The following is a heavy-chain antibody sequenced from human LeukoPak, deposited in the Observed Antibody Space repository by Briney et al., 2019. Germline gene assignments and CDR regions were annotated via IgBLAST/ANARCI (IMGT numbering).Heavy chain of an antibody. V-gene: IGHV4-61*02. CDR3: ARGLPYDFWSGYYTGRYYYYYMDV. D-gene: IGHD3-3*01. CDR2: IYTSGST. Sequence: PSETLSLTCTVSGGSISSGSYYWSWIRQPAGKGLEWIGRIYTSGSTNYNPSLKSRVTISVDTSKNQFSLKLSSVTAADTAVYYCARGLPYDFWSGYYTGRYYYYYMDVWGKGTTVTVSS. CDR1: GGSISSGSYY. J-gene: IGHJ6*03.